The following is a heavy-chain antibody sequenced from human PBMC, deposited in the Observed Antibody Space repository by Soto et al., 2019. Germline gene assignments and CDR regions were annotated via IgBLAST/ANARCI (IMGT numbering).Heavy chain of an antibody. CDR2: IIPILGIA. D-gene: IGHD1-7*01. J-gene: IGHJ5*02. CDR3: ARDRVTGTTPEYNWFDP. Sequence: QVQLVQSGAEVKKPGSSVKVSCKASGGTFSSYTISWVRQAPGQGLEWMGRIIPILGIANYAQKFQGRVTITADKSASTAYMELSSLRSEDTAVYYCARDRVTGTTPEYNWFDPWGQGTLVTCSS. V-gene: IGHV1-69*08. CDR1: GGTFSSYT.